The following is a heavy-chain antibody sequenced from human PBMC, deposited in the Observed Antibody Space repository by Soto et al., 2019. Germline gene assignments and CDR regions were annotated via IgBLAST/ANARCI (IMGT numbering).Heavy chain of an antibody. CDR3: ATISPSGMDV. Sequence: QVHLVQSGAEVKKPGASVRVSCKASELIFSSYAVQWVRQAHGQGLEWMGWLKAGKGNTKYSQKFQGRCSVTRDTSARKVYMALSSLRSEDTAVYYCATISPSGMDVWGQGTKVTVSS. D-gene: IGHD1-20*01. J-gene: IGHJ6*02. V-gene: IGHV1-3*01. CDR2: LKAGKGNT. CDR1: ELIFSSYA.